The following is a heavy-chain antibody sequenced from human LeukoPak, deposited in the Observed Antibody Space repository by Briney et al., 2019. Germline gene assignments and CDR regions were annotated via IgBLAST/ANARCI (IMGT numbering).Heavy chain of an antibody. J-gene: IGHJ3*02. D-gene: IGHD6-19*01. CDR3: TTPVVFYSSGWLHDAFDI. V-gene: IGHV3-15*01. CDR1: GFTFSNAW. CDR2: IKSKSDGGTI. Sequence: GGSLRLSCAASGFTFSNAWMSWVRQAPGKGLEWVGRIKSKSDGGTIDYAAPVKGRFTISRDDSKNTLYLQMNSLKIEDTAVYSCTTPVVFYSSGWLHDAFDIWGQGTMVTVSS.